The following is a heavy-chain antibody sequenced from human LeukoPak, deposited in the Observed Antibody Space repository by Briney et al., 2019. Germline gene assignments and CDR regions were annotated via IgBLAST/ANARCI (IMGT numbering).Heavy chain of an antibody. D-gene: IGHD3-10*01. Sequence: PGGSLRLSCAASGFTFSNYWMHWVRQAPGKGLVWVSRINSDGINTSYADSVKGRFTISRDNSKNTLYLQMNSLRAEDTAVYYCARDRSRYYYYYMDVWGKGTTVTVSS. V-gene: IGHV3-74*01. CDR1: GFTFSNYW. CDR2: INSDGINT. J-gene: IGHJ6*03. CDR3: ARDRSRYYYYYMDV.